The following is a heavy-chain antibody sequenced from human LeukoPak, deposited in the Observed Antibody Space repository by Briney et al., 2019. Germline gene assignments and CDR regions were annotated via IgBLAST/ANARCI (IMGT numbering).Heavy chain of an antibody. CDR2: ISYDESNK. CDR1: GFIFSSYG. V-gene: IGHV3-30*18. Sequence: QTGGSLRLSCAASGFIFSSYGMHWVCQAPGKGLEWVAVISYDESNKYYAESVKGRFTISRDNYKNTLYLQMNSLRAEDTAVYYCVKDRGSGSYPSPLFDNWGQGTLVTVSS. D-gene: IGHD3-10*01. J-gene: IGHJ4*02. CDR3: VKDRGSGSYPSPLFDN.